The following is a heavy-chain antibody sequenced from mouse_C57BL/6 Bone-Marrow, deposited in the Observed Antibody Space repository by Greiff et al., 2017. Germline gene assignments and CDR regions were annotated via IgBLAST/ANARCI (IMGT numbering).Heavy chain of an antibody. V-gene: IGHV5-9-1*02. CDR2: ISSGGDYI. CDR1: GCTFRSYA. D-gene: IGHD6-2*01. Sequence: EVQEVESGEGLVKPGGSLKLSCAASGCTFRSYAMSWVRQTPAKRLEWVAYISSGGDYIYYADTVKGRFTMSRDNARKTLYLQMSSLKSEDTDMYYCTKCLRFYWYFDVGGKATTVNVSS. CDR3: TKCLRFYWYFDV. J-gene: IGHJ1*03.